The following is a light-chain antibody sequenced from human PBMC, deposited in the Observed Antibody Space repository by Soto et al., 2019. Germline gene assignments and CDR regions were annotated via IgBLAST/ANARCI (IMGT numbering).Light chain of an antibody. CDR2: DAS. V-gene: IGKV3-11*01. J-gene: IGKJ4*01. CDR1: QSVNNY. Sequence: EIVLKQSPGTLSLSPGERATLSCRASQSVNNYLAWYQQKPGQAPRLLIYDASNRATGIPPRFSGSGSGTDFTLTIGSLEPEDSAVYYCQQRGTWPWLTFGGGTRVEI. CDR3: QQRGTWPWLT.